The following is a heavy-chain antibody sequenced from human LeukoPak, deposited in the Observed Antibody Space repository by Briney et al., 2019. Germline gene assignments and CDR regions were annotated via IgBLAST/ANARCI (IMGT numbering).Heavy chain of an antibody. J-gene: IGHJ4*02. CDR2: ISGSGGST. CDR1: GFIFSSYA. CDR3: AILPGYSSSWYEVDY. Sequence: PGGSLRLSCAASGFIFSSYAMSWVRQAPGKGLEWVSGISGSGGSTYYADSVKGRFTISRDNSKNTLYLQMNSPRAEDTAVYYCAILPGYSSSWYEVDYWGQGTLVTVSS. D-gene: IGHD6-13*01. V-gene: IGHV3-23*01.